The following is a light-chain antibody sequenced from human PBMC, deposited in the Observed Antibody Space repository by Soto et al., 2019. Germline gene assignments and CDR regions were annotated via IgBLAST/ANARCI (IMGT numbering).Light chain of an antibody. CDR3: QQYNSFIFT. J-gene: IGKJ3*01. Sequence: DIQMTQCPSTLSASVGARVTITCRASQSISCWLAWYQQKPGKAPKLLIYKATSLESGVPSRFSGSGSGTEFTLTISSLQPDDFATYYCQQYNSFIFTFGPGTKVDIK. CDR2: KAT. V-gene: IGKV1-5*03. CDR1: QSISCW.